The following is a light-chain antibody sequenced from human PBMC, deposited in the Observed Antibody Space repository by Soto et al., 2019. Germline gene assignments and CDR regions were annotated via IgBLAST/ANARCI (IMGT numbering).Light chain of an antibody. CDR3: QHTTDFT. CDR1: SSKW. J-gene: IGKJ2*01. CDR2: DVS. V-gene: IGKV1-5*01. Sequence: DIQMTQSPSTLAASVGYTVTMTCRSSSKWLAWYQKKPGKAPKLLIYDVSNLERGVPPRFSGSTSGAESTLTITVLQPDDLGTYDCQHTTDFTFGQGTKVEIK.